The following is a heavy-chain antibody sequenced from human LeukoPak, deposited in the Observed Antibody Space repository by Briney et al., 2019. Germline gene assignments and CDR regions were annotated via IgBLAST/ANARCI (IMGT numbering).Heavy chain of an antibody. D-gene: IGHD3-10*01. CDR2: INDYGSSL. V-gene: IGHV3-74*01. J-gene: IGHJ4*02. CDR1: GFTFSNYW. Sequence: GGSLRLSCAASGFTFSNYWMHWVRQPPGRGLVWVARINDYGSSLSYADSVKGRFTISRDNVRNTLYLQMNSLRAEDTAVYYCVTKAGVDGFDSWGQGTLVTVSS. CDR3: VTKAGVDGFDS.